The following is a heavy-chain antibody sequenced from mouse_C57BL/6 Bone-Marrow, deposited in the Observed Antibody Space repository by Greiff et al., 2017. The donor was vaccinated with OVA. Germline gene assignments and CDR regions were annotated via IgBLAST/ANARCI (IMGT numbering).Heavy chain of an antibody. J-gene: IGHJ3*01. CDR2: ILPGSGST. CDR1: GYTFTGYW. V-gene: IGHV1-9*01. CDR3: TRGGDGLRYFSY. Sequence: VQRVESGAELMKPGASVKLSCKATGYTFTGYWIDWVKQRPGHGLEWIGEILPGSGSTNYNEKFKGKAKFTADTSSNTAYMQISSLTKDVSAIYCCTRGGDGLRYFSYWGQGTLVTVSA. D-gene: IGHD2-14*01.